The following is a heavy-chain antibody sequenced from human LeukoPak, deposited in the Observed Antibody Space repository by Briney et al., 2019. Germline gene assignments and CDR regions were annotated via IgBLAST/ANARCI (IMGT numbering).Heavy chain of an antibody. J-gene: IGHJ4*02. CDR2: INPNSGGT. D-gene: IGHD3-3*01. CDR1: GYTFTGYN. Sequence: ASVKVSCRASGYTFTGYNIHWVRQAPGQGLEWMGWINPNSGGTNYAQKFQGRVTMTRDTSISTAYMELNRLRSDDTAVYYCARGQYYDFWSGYYYSPHFDYWGQGTLVTVSS. V-gene: IGHV1-2*02. CDR3: ARGQYYDFWSGYYYSPHFDY.